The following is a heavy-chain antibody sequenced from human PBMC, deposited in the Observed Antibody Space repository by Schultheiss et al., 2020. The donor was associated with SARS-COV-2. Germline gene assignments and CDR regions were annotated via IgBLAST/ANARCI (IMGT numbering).Heavy chain of an antibody. Sequence: SVKVSCKASGGTFRSYAISWVRQAPGQGLEWMGGIIPIFGTANYPQKFQGRVTITADESTSTAYMELSSLRSEDTAVYYYARDRYDFWSGYVSYWYFDLWGRGTLGTVSS. D-gene: IGHD3-3*01. CDR1: GGTFRSYA. CDR3: ARDRYDFWSGYVSYWYFDL. CDR2: IIPIFGTA. J-gene: IGHJ2*01. V-gene: IGHV1-69*13.